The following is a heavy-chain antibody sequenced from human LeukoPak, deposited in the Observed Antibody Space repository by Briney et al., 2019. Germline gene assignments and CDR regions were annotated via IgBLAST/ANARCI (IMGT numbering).Heavy chain of an antibody. CDR3: ARESELIAASLCWFDY. D-gene: IGHD2-15*01. J-gene: IGHJ4*02. Sequence: SETLSLACAVYGGSFSGYYWSWIRQPPGKGLEWIGEINHSGSTNYNPSLKSRVTISVDTSKNQFSLKLSSVTAADTAVYYCARESELIAASLCWFDYWGQGTLVTVSS. V-gene: IGHV4-34*01. CDR1: GGSFSGYY. CDR2: INHSGST.